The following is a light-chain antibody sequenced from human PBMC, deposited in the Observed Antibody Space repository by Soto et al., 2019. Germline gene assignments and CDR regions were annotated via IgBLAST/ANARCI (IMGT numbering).Light chain of an antibody. CDR3: CSYKSNSTPYV. CDR1: SSDVGGHND. J-gene: IGLJ1*01. V-gene: IGLV2-14*01. Sequence: QPVLAQPASVSGSPGHSITISCTGTSSDVGGHNDVSWYQQHPGKVPKLLIYGVTNRPSGVSNRFSGSKSGNMASLTISGLQAEDEADYSCCSYKSNSTPYVFGTGTKVTVL. CDR2: GVT.